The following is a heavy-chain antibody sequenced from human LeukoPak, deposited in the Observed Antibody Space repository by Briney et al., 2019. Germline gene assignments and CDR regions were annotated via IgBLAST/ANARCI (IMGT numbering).Heavy chain of an antibody. CDR3: ARHRGVGPYSSSWYGVYYYYMDV. V-gene: IGHV5-51*01. CDR1: GYSFTSYW. CDR2: IYPGDSDT. J-gene: IGHJ6*03. Sequence: GESLKISCKGSGYSFTSYWIGWVRQMPGKGLEWMGIIYPGDSDTRYSPSFQGQVTISADKSISTAYLQWSSLKASDTAMYYCARHRGVGPYSSSWYGVYYYYMDVWGKGTTVTVSS. D-gene: IGHD6-13*01.